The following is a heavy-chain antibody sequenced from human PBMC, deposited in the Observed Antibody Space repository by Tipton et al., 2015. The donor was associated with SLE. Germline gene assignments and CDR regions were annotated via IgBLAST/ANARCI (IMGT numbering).Heavy chain of an antibody. J-gene: IGHJ4*02. Sequence: TLSLTCTVSGGSITSYDYHWGWIRQAPGMGLEWIGSVDYSGVIDYSPALKSRVTISLETSESQFSLKLRSVTAADTGIYYCATVEFADDYWGQGTLVTVSS. CDR3: ATVEFADDY. D-gene: IGHD1-1*01. V-gene: IGHV4-39*07. CDR1: GGSITSYDYH. CDR2: VDYSGVI.